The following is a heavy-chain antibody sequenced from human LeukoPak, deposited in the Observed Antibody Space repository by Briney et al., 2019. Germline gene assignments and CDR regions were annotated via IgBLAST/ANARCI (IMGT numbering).Heavy chain of an antibody. CDR3: ARVRAYSDFVGNFDL. CDR1: GGSISSHY. Sequence: RPSETLSLTCTVSGGSISSHYWSWIRQPAGKRLEWIGRIWATGSTVDNPSFRSRLTLSIDRSKSQLSLKLTSMTAADSAVYYCARVRAYSDFVGNFDLWAMASQSLSLQ. V-gene: IGHV4-4*07. J-gene: IGHJ2*01. CDR2: IWATGST. D-gene: IGHD4-11*01.